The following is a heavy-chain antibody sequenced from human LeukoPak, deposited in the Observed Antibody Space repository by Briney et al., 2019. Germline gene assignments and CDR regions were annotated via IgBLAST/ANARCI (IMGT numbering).Heavy chain of an antibody. CDR3: ARSRDFIDY. D-gene: IGHD2-2*01. Sequence: GGSLRLSCAASGFTLGDYYMSWIRQAPGKGLEWVSYSSGSGSTIYYADSVKGRFAISRDNAKNSLYLQMNSLRAEDTAVYYCARSRDFIDYWGQGTLVTVSS. CDR2: SSGSGSTI. J-gene: IGHJ4*02. V-gene: IGHV3-11*01. CDR1: GFTLGDYY.